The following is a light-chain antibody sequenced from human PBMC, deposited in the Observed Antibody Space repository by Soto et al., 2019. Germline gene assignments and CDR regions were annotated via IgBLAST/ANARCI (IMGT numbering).Light chain of an antibody. CDR2: GND. V-gene: IGLV1-51*01. Sequence: QSALTQPPSVSAAPGQKVTISCSGSSSNIGNNYVSWYQQLPGTAPKLLIYGNDKRPSGIPDRFSGSKSGTSATLGITGLQTGDEADYYCGTWDSSLSIVVFGGGTKLTVL. CDR3: GTWDSSLSIVV. CDR1: SSNIGNNY. J-gene: IGLJ2*01.